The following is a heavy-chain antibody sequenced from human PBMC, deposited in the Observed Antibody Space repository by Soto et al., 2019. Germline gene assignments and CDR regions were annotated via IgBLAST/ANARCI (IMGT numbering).Heavy chain of an antibody. D-gene: IGHD2-21*02. CDR3: ALEPTGTAGFDY. J-gene: IGHJ4*02. CDR2: IDLDIGDT. Sequence: ASVKVSCKASGHAFTGHHMHWVRQAPGQGLEWMGLIDLDIGDTKYAQKFQGRVTSTSDTSITTAYMELRGLRSDDTAVYYCALEPTGTAGFDYWGQGTLVTVSS. V-gene: IGHV1-2*02. CDR1: GHAFTGHH.